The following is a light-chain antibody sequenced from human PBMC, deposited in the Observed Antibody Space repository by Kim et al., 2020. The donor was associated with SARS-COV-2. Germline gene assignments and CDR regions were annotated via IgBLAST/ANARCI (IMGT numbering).Light chain of an antibody. CDR3: QQYGNSPRT. J-gene: IGKJ1*01. V-gene: IGKV3-20*01. Sequence: APGGRATLSCRASQRISGSLLAWDQQKPGQAPRLFIYGASSRAAGIPDRFSGSGSGTDFTLTISRLEPEDFAVYYCQQYGNSPRTFGQGTKVDIK. CDR1: QRISGSL. CDR2: GAS.